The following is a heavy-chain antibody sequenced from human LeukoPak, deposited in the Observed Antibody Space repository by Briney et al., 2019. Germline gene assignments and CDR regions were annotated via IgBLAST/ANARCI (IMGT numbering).Heavy chain of an antibody. V-gene: IGHV1-2*02. J-gene: IGHJ4*02. CDR1: GYRFTGYY. D-gene: IGHD3-9*01. Sequence: GASVKVSCKASGYRFTGYYIHWVRQAPGQGLEWMGWINPHSGGTKFAQKFQGRVTMTRDTSISTAYMEVSRLRSDDAAVYYCAREYYDILTGPLDYWGQGTLVTVSS. CDR2: INPHSGGT. CDR3: AREYYDILTGPLDY.